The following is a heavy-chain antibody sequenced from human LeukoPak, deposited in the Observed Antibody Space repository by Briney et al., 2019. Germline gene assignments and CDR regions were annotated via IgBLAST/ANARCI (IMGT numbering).Heavy chain of an antibody. CDR3: ASIHSGFDPPYSSYGMDV. Sequence: PGGSLRLSCAASGFTFSEFGIHWVRQAPGKGLEWLAVISYDGSKKYYGDSVKGRFTNSRDNSKNTLYLQMNSLRAEDPAVYYCASIHSGFDPPYSSYGMDVWGRGTTVTVSS. D-gene: IGHD5-12*01. CDR1: GFTFSEFG. CDR2: ISYDGSKK. J-gene: IGHJ6*04. V-gene: IGHV3-30*04.